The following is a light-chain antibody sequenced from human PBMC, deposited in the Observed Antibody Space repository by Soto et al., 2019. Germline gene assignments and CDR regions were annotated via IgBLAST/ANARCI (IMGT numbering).Light chain of an antibody. J-gene: IGKJ3*01. Sequence: EIVLTQSPGTLSLSPEERATLSCRASQSVSSSYLAWYQHKPGQAPRHPLYVASSRATGLPDRFSGSGSGTDFTRTSSRLEPEDFAVYYCQQYGSSQSFGAGTKVDTK. CDR3: QQYGSSQS. V-gene: IGKV3-20*01. CDR2: VAS. CDR1: QSVSSSY.